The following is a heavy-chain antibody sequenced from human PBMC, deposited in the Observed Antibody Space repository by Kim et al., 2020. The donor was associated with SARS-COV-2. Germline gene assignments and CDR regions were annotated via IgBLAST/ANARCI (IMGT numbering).Heavy chain of an antibody. CDR1: GYTFTSYY. CDR2: INPSGGST. CDR3: ARDPYCSGGSCYSTPTVDI. V-gene: IGHV1-46*01. D-gene: IGHD2-15*01. J-gene: IGHJ3*02. Sequence: ASVKVSCKASGYTFTSYYMHWVRQAPGQGLEWMGIINPSGGSTSYAQKFQGRVTMTRDTSTSTVYMELSSLRSEDTAVYYCARDPYCSGGSCYSTPTVDIWGQGTMVTVSS.